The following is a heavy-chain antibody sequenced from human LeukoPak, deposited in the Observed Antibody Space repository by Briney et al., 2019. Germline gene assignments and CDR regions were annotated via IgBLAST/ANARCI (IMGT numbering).Heavy chain of an antibody. D-gene: IGHD6-13*01. V-gene: IGHV3-13*01. J-gene: IGHJ2*01. CDR3: ARAAYSSTWYSRYFDL. Sequence: GGSLRLSCAASGFTFSSYDIHWVRQATGKGLEWVSGIGTAGEIYYPGSVKGRFTTSTENAKNSLYLQMNSLRAGDTAVYYCARAAYSSTWYSRYFDLWGRGTLVTVSS. CDR2: IGTAGEI. CDR1: GFTFSSYD.